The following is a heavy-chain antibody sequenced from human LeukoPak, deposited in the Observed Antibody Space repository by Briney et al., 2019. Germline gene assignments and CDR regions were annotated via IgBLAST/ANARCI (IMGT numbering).Heavy chain of an antibody. CDR2: IRNDGTIK. Sequence: GGSLRLSCAASGFTFSTYGMHWVRQAPGKGLEWVAFIRNDGTIKYYADSVKGRFTISRDNSKNTMFLQMNSLRAGDTAVYYCAKTASTSWGYFDYWGQGTLVTVSS. J-gene: IGHJ4*02. V-gene: IGHV3-30*02. CDR1: GFTFSTYG. D-gene: IGHD2-2*01. CDR3: AKTASTSWGYFDY.